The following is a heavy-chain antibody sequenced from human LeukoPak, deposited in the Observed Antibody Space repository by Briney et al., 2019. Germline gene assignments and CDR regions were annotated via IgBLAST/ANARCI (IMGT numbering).Heavy chain of an antibody. CDR2: ISYDGSNK. V-gene: IGHV3-30*03. Sequence: GGSLRLPCAASGFTFSSYGMHWVRQAPGKGLEWVAVISYDGSNKYYADSVKGRFTISRDNSKNTLYLQMNSLRAEDTAVYYCARDTYDILTGYYKWAFDIWGQGTMVTVSS. J-gene: IGHJ3*02. CDR1: GFTFSSYG. D-gene: IGHD3-9*01. CDR3: ARDTYDILTGYYKWAFDI.